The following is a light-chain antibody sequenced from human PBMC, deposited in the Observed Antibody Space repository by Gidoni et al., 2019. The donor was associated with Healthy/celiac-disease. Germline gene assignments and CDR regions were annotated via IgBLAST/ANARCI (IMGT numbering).Light chain of an antibody. Sequence: DIQMTQSPSSLSASVGDRVTITCRASQGISNYLAWYQQKPGKVPKLLIYAASTLQSGVPSRFSGSGSGTDFTLTISSLQPEDVATYYCQKYNSAPFFTFDPGTKVDIK. CDR3: QKYNSAPFFT. J-gene: IGKJ3*01. CDR2: AAS. V-gene: IGKV1-27*01. CDR1: QGISNY.